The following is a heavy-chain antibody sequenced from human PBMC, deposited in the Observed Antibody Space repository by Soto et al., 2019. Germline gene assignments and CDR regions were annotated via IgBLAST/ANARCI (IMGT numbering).Heavy chain of an antibody. J-gene: IGHJ1*01. Sequence: QVHLQESGPGLVKPSETLSLTCTVSGGCISSYYWSWNRQPPGKGLEWIGYIYYSGSTNYNPSLKSRVTISVDTSKNQFSLKLSSVTAADTAVYYCARDKTTQHWGQGTLVTVSS. CDR3: ARDKTTQH. V-gene: IGHV4-59*01. CDR1: GGCISSYY. CDR2: IYYSGST.